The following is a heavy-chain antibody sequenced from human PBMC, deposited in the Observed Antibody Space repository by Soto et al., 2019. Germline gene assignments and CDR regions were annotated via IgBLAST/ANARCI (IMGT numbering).Heavy chain of an antibody. CDR3: ARGKMGGDYYYYGMDV. V-gene: IGHV4-4*02. J-gene: IGHJ6*02. CDR2: IYHSGST. Sequence: SETLSLTCAVSGGSISSSNWWSWVRQPPGKGLEWIGEIYHSGSTNYNPSLKSRVTIAVDKSKNRFSLELSSVTAADTAVYYCARGKMGGDYYYYGMDVWGQGTTVT. CDR1: GGSISSSNW. D-gene: IGHD1-26*01.